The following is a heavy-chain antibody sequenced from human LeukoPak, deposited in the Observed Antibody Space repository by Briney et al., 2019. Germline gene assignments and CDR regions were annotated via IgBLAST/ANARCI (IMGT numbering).Heavy chain of an antibody. J-gene: IGHJ4*02. D-gene: IGHD6-19*01. Sequence: PGGSLRLSCAASGFTFNSYAMSWVRQAPGKGLEWVSAISGSGGSTYYADSVKGRFTISRDNSKNTLDLHMNSLRAEDTAVYYCAKDLRVAVGRGYFDYWGQGTLVTVSS. CDR3: AKDLRVAVGRGYFDY. CDR2: ISGSGGST. CDR1: GFTFNSYA. V-gene: IGHV3-23*01.